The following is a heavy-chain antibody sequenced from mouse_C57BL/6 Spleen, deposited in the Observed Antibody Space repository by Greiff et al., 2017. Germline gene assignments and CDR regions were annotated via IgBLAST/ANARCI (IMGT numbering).Heavy chain of an antibody. D-gene: IGHD1-1*01. J-gene: IGHJ2*01. V-gene: IGHV1-64*01. CDR3: ARSTTVVEGDC. CDR2: IHPNSGST. CDR1: GYTFTIYW. Sequence: VQLQQSGAELVKPGASVKLSCKASGYTFTIYWMHWVKQRPGQGLEWIGMIHPNSGSTNYNEKFKSKATLTVDKSSSTAYMQLSSLTSEDSAVYYCARSTTVVEGDCWCQGATLTVSS.